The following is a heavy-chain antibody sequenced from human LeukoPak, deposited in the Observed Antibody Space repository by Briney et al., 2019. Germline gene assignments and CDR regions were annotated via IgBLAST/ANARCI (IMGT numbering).Heavy chain of an antibody. CDR3: ARARVPIAVAGLYYFDY. D-gene: IGHD6-19*01. J-gene: IGHJ4*02. CDR2: IKPDSGSS. Sequence: ASVKVSCKASGYTFTAYYIHWLRQAPGQGPEWMGWIKPDSGSSHYAQKFQGRVTMTRDTSSNSAYMDLTRLNSDDTAVYYCARARVPIAVAGLYYFDYWGQGALVTVSS. CDR1: GYTFTAYY. V-gene: IGHV1-2*02.